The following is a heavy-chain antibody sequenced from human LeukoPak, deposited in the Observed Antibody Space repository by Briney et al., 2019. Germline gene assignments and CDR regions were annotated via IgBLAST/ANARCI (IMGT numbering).Heavy chain of an antibody. Sequence: SETLSLTCAVYGGSFSGYYWSWLRQPPGKGLEWFGEINHSGSTNYNPSLKSRVTISVDTSKNQFSLKLSSVTVADTAVYYCARDRKYGSESLRRLDYWGQGTLVTVSS. D-gene: IGHD3-10*01. CDR1: GGSFSGYY. CDR2: INHSGST. CDR3: ARDRKYGSESLRRLDY. J-gene: IGHJ4*02. V-gene: IGHV4-34*01.